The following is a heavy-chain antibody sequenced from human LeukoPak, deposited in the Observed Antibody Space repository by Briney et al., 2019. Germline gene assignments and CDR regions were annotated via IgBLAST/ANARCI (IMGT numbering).Heavy chain of an antibody. J-gene: IGHJ1*01. CDR3: ARSEYYDFWSGAGVGYAQH. Sequence: ASVTVSCKASGYTFTAYYMHWVRQAPGQGLEWMGWINPNSGDTYYAQKFQGRVTMTRDTSISTAYMELSRLRSDDTAVYYCARSEYYDFWSGAGVGYAQHWGQGTLVTVSS. CDR1: GYTFTAYY. V-gene: IGHV1-2*02. D-gene: IGHD3-3*01. CDR2: INPNSGDT.